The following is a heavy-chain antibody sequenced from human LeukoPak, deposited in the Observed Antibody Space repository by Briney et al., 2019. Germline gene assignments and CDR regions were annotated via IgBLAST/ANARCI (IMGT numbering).Heavy chain of an antibody. V-gene: IGHV3-33*01. CDR3: ASASYGWGTFLFY. J-gene: IGHJ4*02. D-gene: IGHD3-10*01. Sequence: GGSLRHSCAASGFTFSSSRMHWVRQAPGKGLEWVAVIWYDGSDKYSADSVKGRFTISRDNSKNTLYLQMNSLRAEDTAVYYCASASYGWGTFLFYWRRATLVTVSS. CDR1: GFTFSSSR. CDR2: IWYDGSDK.